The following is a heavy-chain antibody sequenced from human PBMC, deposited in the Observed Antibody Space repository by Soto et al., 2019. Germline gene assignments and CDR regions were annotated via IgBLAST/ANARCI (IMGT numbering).Heavy chain of an antibody. CDR1: GGTFSSYT. Sequence: SVKVSCKASGGTFSSYTISWVRQAPGQGLEWMGRIIPILGIANYAQKFQGRVTITADKSTSTAYMELSSLRSEDTAVFYCSRALYDYVWGSYPLIHFDYWGQGTLVTVSS. J-gene: IGHJ4*02. CDR3: SRALYDYVWGSYPLIHFDY. CDR2: IIPILGIA. V-gene: IGHV1-69*02. D-gene: IGHD3-16*02.